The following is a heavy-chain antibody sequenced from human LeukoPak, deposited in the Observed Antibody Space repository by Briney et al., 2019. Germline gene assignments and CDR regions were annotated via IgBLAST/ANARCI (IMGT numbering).Heavy chain of an antibody. V-gene: IGHV1-2*02. J-gene: IGHJ1*01. D-gene: IGHD5-24*01. CDR3: ATWIEMATPLRH. Sequence: GASVKVSCKASGVTFTGYYIQCVRQAPGQGLDWMGWINPNSGGTNYAQKFQGRVTMTRDTSITTAYMELTSLRSDDTAVYYCATWIEMATPLRHWGQGTLVTVSS. CDR2: INPNSGGT. CDR1: GVTFTGYY.